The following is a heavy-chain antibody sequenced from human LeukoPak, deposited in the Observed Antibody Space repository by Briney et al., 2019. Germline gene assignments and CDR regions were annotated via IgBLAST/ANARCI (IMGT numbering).Heavy chain of an antibody. V-gene: IGHV4-4*02. Sequence: SETLSLTCAVSGGSISSSNWWSWVRQPLGKGLEWIGEIYHSGSTNYNPSLKSRVTISVDKSKNQFSLKLSSVTAADTAVYYCARKSGSYRHFDYWGQGTLVTVSS. CDR2: IYHSGST. D-gene: IGHD1-26*01. J-gene: IGHJ4*02. CDR1: GGSISSSNW. CDR3: ARKSGSYRHFDY.